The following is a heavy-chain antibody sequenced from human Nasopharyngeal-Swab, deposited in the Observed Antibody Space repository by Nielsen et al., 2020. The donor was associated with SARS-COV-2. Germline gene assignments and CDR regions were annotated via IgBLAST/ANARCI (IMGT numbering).Heavy chain of an antibody. CDR3: ARDLRTTVTWGDY. V-gene: IGHV3-66*01. CDR2: IYSGGST. D-gene: IGHD4-17*01. Sequence: VRQAPGKGLEWVSVIYSGGSTYYADSVKGRFTISRDNSKNTLYLQMNSLRAEDTAVYYCARDLRTTVTWGDYWGQGTLVTVSS. J-gene: IGHJ4*02.